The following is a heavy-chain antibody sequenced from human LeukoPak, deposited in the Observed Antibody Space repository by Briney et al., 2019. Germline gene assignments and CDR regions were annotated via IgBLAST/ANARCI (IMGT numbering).Heavy chain of an antibody. CDR2: ISAYNGNT. V-gene: IGHV1-18*01. CDR1: GYTFTSYG. Sequence: ASVKVSCKASGYTFTSYGISWVRQAPGQGLEWMGWISAYNGNTNYAQKLQGRVTMTTDTSTSTAYMELRSLRSGDTAVYYCARVEGYCSSTSCYAALPDYWGQGTLVTVSS. D-gene: IGHD2-2*01. J-gene: IGHJ4*02. CDR3: ARVEGYCSSTSCYAALPDY.